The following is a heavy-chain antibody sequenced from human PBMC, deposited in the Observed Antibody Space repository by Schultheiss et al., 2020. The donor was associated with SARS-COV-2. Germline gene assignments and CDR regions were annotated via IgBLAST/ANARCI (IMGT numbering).Heavy chain of an antibody. V-gene: IGHV3-30*02. J-gene: IGHJ4*02. CDR3: ARGWGMRGYDPKENDRYFDY. CDR2: IRYDGSNK. D-gene: IGHD5-12*01. Sequence: GGSLRLSCAASGFTFSSYGMHWVRQAPGKGLEWVAFIRYDGSNKYYADSVKGRFTISRDNSKNTLYLQMNSLRAEDTAVYYCARGWGMRGYDPKENDRYFDYWGQGTLVTVSS. CDR1: GFTFSSYG.